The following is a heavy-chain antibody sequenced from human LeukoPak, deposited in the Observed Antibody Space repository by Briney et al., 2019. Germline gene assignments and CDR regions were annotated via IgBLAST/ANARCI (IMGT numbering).Heavy chain of an antibody. J-gene: IGHJ3*01. CDR2: IKSKTDGGTT. CDR3: TTELTLYYYDSSGYYYP. Sequence: GGSLRLSCAASGFTFSNAWMSWVRQAPGKGLEWVGRIKSKTDGGTTDYAAPVKGRFTISRDDSKNTLYLQMNSLKTEDTAVYYCTTELTLYYYDSSGYYYPWGQGTMVTVSS. V-gene: IGHV3-15*01. CDR1: GFTFSNAW. D-gene: IGHD3-22*01.